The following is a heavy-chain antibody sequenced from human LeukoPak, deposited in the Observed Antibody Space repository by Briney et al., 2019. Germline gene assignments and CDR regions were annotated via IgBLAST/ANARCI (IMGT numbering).Heavy chain of an antibody. J-gene: IGHJ4*02. CDR1: GFTFGSYM. D-gene: IGHD2-15*01. CDR2: ISSNGGST. Sequence: GGTLRLSCAASGFTFGSYMMTWVRQAPGRGLEWVSTISSNGGSTYYADSVKGRFTISRDNSKNTLYLQMSSLRAEDTAVYCCARYCSGASCYSGVDYWGQGTLVPVSS. CDR3: ARYCSGASCYSGVDY. V-gene: IGHV3-23*01.